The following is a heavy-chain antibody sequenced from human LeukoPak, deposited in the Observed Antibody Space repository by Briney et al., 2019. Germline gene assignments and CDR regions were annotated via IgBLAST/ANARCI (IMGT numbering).Heavy chain of an antibody. CDR1: GYTFTGYY. CDR2: INPNSGRT. V-gene: IGHV1-2*02. D-gene: IGHD6-13*01. J-gene: IGHJ5*02. CDR3: ARTREYSSSWYFPPFDP. Sequence: ASVKVSCKASGYTFTGYYMNWVRQAPGQGLEWMGWINPNSGRTNYAQNFQGRVTMTRDPSISTAYMELNSLTSNDTAVYYCARTREYSSSWYFPPFDPWGQGTLVTVSS.